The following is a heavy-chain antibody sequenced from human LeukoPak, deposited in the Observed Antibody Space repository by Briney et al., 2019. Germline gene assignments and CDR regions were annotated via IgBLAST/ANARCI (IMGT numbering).Heavy chain of an antibody. CDR3: AKRGSSWFFDY. V-gene: IGHV4-39*01. D-gene: IGHD6-19*01. CDR2: IHFSGST. Sequence: SETLSLTCTVSGGSLSNSFYYWGYIRQSPGKGLEWIGSIHFSGSTYYNPSLRSRVTISVDTSKNQFSLKLGSVTAADTAVYYCAKRGSSWFFDYWGQGTLVTVSS. J-gene: IGHJ4*02. CDR1: GGSLSNSFYY.